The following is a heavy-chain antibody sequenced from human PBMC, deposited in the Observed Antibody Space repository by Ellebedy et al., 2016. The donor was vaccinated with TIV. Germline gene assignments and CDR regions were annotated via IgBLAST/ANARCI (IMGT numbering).Heavy chain of an antibody. CDR2: ISYDGSNK. V-gene: IGHV3-30-3*01. J-gene: IGHJ4*02. CDR1: GFTFSSYA. D-gene: IGHD6-19*01. Sequence: GESLKISCAASGFTFSSYAMHWVRQAPGKGLEWVAVISYDGSNKYYADSVKGRFTISRDNSKNTLYLQMNSLRAEDTAVYYCARDRGYSSGWYWDYWGQGTLVTVSS. CDR3: ARDRGYSSGWYWDY.